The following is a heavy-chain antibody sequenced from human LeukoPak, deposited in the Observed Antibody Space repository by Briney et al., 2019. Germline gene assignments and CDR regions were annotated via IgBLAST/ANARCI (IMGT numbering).Heavy chain of an antibody. Sequence: GGSLRLSCAASGFTFSSYTMNWVRQAPGKGLEWVSLINSGNTYIHYADSVKGRFTISRDNAKNSLYLQMNSLRAEDTAVYYCARDRSHYYYMDVWGKGTTVTVSS. CDR2: INSGNTYI. CDR1: GFTFSSYT. V-gene: IGHV3-21*03. J-gene: IGHJ6*03. CDR3: ARDRSHYYYMDV.